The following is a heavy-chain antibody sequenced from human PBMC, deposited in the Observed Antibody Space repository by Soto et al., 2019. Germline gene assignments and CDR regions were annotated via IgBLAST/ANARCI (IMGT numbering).Heavy chain of an antibody. J-gene: IGHJ3*02. Sequence: ASVKVSCKASGYTFTSYGISWVRQAPGQGLEWMGWISAYNGNTNYAQKLQGRVTMTTDTSTSTAYMELRSLRSDDTAVYYCARAPWIQLWENAFDIWGQGTMVTVSS. CDR2: ISAYNGNT. D-gene: IGHD5-18*01. CDR1: GYTFTSYG. V-gene: IGHV1-18*01. CDR3: ARAPWIQLWENAFDI.